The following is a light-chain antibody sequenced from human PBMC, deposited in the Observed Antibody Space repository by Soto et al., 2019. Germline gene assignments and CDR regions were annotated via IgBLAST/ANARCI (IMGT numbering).Light chain of an antibody. CDR2: GAS. Sequence: EIVMTQSPATLSVSPGERATLSCRASQSISTKLAWYQQKPGQAPRLLIYGASTRATGIPARFSGSGSGTEFTLTISSLQSEDFAVYYCQQYDNWPPWTFGQGTKVEF. CDR3: QQYDNWPPWT. CDR1: QSISTK. V-gene: IGKV3-15*01. J-gene: IGKJ1*01.